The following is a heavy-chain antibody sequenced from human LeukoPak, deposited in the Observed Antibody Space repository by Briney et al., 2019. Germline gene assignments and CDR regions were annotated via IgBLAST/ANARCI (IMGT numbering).Heavy chain of an antibody. CDR2: IYTSGST. Sequence: SETLSLTCTVSGGSISSYYWSWIWQPAGKGLEWIGRIYTSGSTNYNPSLKSRVTMSVDTSKNQFSLKLSSVTAADTAVYYCARGSFNYYGSGSSNWFDPWGQGTLVTVSS. CDR3: ARGSFNYYGSGSSNWFDP. V-gene: IGHV4-4*07. D-gene: IGHD3-10*01. CDR1: GGSISSYY. J-gene: IGHJ5*02.